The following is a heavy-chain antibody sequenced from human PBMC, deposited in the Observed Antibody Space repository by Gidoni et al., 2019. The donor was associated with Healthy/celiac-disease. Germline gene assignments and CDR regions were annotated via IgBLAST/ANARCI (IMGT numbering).Heavy chain of an antibody. J-gene: IGHJ5*02. Sequence: QVQLQESGPGLVKPSQTLSLTCAVSGGSISSGGYSWSWIRQPPGKGLEWIGYIYYSGSTYYNPSLKSRVTISVDTSKNQFSLKLSSVTAADTAVYYCARDGGITIGEWFDPWGQGTLVTVSS. V-gene: IGHV4-30-4*07. CDR1: GGSISSGGYS. CDR3: ARDGGITIGEWFDP. CDR2: IYYSGST. D-gene: IGHD3-10*01.